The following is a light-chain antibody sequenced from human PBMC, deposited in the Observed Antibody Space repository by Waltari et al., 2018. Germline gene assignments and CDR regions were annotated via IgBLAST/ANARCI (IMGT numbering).Light chain of an antibody. Sequence: ETVLTQSPVTLSLSPGERATLSCRASQTVNTYLAWYQQKPGQAPRLLIYDTSNRATGIPARVSGSGSGTDFTLTISSLEPEDFAVYYCQQRNSWPLTFGGGTKVEIK. J-gene: IGKJ4*01. V-gene: IGKV3-11*01. CDR1: QTVNTY. CDR2: DTS. CDR3: QQRNSWPLT.